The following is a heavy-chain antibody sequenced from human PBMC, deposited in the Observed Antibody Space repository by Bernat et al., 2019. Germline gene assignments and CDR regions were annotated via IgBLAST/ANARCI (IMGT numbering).Heavy chain of an antibody. Sequence: QVQVVQSGDEVKKPGASVKVSCKASGYTFTSYGISWVRQAPGQGLEWMGWISVYNGNTNYAQKLKGRLIMTTDTSTSTAYMEMRSLRSDDTAVYYCAGGSAGTYYYYMDVWGKGTTVTVSS. CDR3: AGGSAGTYYYYMDV. D-gene: IGHD3-10*01. CDR2: ISVYNGNT. J-gene: IGHJ6*03. CDR1: GYTFTSYG. V-gene: IGHV1-18*01.